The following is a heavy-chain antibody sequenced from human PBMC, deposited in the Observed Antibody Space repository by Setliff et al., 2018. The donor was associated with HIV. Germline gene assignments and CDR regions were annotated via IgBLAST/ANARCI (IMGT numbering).Heavy chain of an antibody. V-gene: IGHV4-39*07. J-gene: IGHJ2*01. CDR2: IYSSGST. CDR3: ARVRFNFDNVRCFDL. CDR1: GGSTRTSGYY. D-gene: IGHD1-20*01. Sequence: SETLSLTCTVSGGSTRTSGYYWGWIRQPPGKGREWIGSIYSSGSTFYNPSLKSRVTMSLDTSRNEVSLRLSSVTAADTATYFCARVRFNFDNVRCFDLWGPGTLVTVSS.